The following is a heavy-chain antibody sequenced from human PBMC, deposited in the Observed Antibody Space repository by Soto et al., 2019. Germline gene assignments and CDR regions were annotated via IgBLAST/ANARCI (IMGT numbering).Heavy chain of an antibody. Sequence: SQTLSLTCAISGDSISSNTAAWNWIRQSPSRGPEWLGRTYHRSKWYNDYAVSLKSRITINPDTSKNQFSLHLNSVTPEDTAVYYCTREVGTTNAHWFDPRGQGTLVTVSS. CDR1: GDSISSNTAA. CDR2: TYHRSKWYN. CDR3: TREVGTTNAHWFDP. J-gene: IGHJ5*02. V-gene: IGHV6-1*01. D-gene: IGHD1-26*01.